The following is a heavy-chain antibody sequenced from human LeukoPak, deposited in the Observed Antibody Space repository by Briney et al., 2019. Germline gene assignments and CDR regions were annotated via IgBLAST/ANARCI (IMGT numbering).Heavy chain of an antibody. V-gene: IGHV1-69*05. Sequence: SVTVSCKACGGSFSTSGFSWVRQARGQGLEWMGGVIPIYGTPSYAQKVQGRVTITTDESTSTAYMELSSLRSEDTAVYYCARDHWGIVENGYDYFYYDMDVWGQGTTVTVSS. J-gene: IGHJ6*02. CDR2: VIPIYGTP. CDR3: ARDHWGIVENGYDYFYYDMDV. D-gene: IGHD7-27*01. CDR1: GGSFSTSG.